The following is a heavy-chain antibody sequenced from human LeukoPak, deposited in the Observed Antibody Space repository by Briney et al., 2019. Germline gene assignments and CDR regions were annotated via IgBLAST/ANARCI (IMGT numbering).Heavy chain of an antibody. J-gene: IGHJ3*02. Sequence: PGGSLRLSWAASGFTFRSYAMSWVRQAPGKGLEWVSAICGSGGSTYYADSVKGRFTISRDNSKNTLYLQMNSLRAEDTAVYYCASLACSGGSCYSDSFDIWGQGTMVTVSS. CDR2: ICGSGGST. V-gene: IGHV3-23*01. D-gene: IGHD2-15*01. CDR3: ASLACSGGSCYSDSFDI. CDR1: GFTFRSYA.